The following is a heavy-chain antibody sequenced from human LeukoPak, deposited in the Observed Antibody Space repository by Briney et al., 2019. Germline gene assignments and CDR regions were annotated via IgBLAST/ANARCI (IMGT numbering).Heavy chain of an antibody. V-gene: IGHV1-18*01. CDR2: ISAYNGNT. CDR1: GYTFTSYG. J-gene: IGHJ4*02. CDR3: ARGNRGIIAARQDFDY. D-gene: IGHD6-6*01. Sequence: ASVKVSCKASGYTFTSYGISWVRQAPGQGLEWMGWISAYNGNTNYAQKLQGRVTMTTDTSTSTAYMELRSLRSDDTAVYYCARGNRGIIAARQDFDYWGQGTLVTVSS.